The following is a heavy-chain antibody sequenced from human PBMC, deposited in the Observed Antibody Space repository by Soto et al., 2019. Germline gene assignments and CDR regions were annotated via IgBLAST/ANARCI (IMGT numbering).Heavy chain of an antibody. CDR1: GFTFSSYA. CDR3: AKVRVGELVASTTLFFAY. J-gene: IGHJ4*02. V-gene: IGHV3-23*01. Sequence: EVQLLESGGGLVQPGGSLRLSCAASGFTFSSYAMSWVRQAPGKGLEWVSAISGSGGSTYYADSVKGRFTISRDNSKNTLYLQMNSLRAEDTAVYYCAKVRVGELVASTTLFFAYWGQGTLVTVAS. CDR2: ISGSGGST. D-gene: IGHD3-16*01.